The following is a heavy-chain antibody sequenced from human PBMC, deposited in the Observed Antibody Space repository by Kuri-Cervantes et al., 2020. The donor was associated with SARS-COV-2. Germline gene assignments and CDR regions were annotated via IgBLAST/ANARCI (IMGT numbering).Heavy chain of an antibody. CDR1: GYSISSGYY. V-gene: IGHV4-38-2*01. CDR2: IYHSGST. Sequence: SQTLSLTCAVSGYSISSGYYWGWIRQPPGKGLEWIGSIYHSGSTYYNPSLKSRVTISVDTSKNQFSLKLSSVTAADTAVYYCARRYYDFWSGYYSPYYYYGMDVWGQGAPVTVSS. D-gene: IGHD3-3*01. J-gene: IGHJ6*02. CDR3: ARRYYDFWSGYYSPYYYYGMDV.